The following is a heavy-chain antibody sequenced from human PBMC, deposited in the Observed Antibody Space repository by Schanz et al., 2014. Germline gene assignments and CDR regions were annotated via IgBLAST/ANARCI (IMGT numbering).Heavy chain of an antibody. CDR3: AKGRFGELSAFDI. J-gene: IGHJ3*02. CDR1: GLTFTSAW. V-gene: IGHV3-23*01. Sequence: EVKLLESGGTLVRPGGSLRLSCATSGLTFTSAWMSWVRQAPGKGLEWVSAISGSGGSTYYADSVKGRFTISRDNSKNTLYLQMNSLRAEDTAVYYCAKGRFGELSAFDIWGQGTMVTVSS. D-gene: IGHD3-10*01. CDR2: ISGSGGST.